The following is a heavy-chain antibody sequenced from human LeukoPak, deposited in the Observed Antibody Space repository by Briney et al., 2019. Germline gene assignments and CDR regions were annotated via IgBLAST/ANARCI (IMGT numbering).Heavy chain of an antibody. D-gene: IGHD2-2*01. CDR3: ARDRPGSTSCCLHWFDP. Sequence: GASVKVSCKASGGTFSSYAISWVRQAPGQGLEWMGGIIPIFGTANYAQKFQGRVTITTDESTSTTYMELSSLRSEDTAMYYCARDRPGSTSCCLHWFDPWGQGTLVTVSS. CDR1: GGTFSSYA. CDR2: IIPIFGTA. J-gene: IGHJ5*02. V-gene: IGHV1-69*05.